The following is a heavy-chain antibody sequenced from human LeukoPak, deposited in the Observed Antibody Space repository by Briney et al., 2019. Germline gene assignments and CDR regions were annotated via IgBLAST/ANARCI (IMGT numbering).Heavy chain of an antibody. V-gene: IGHV3-7*03. CDR1: GFTFSRHW. Sequence: GSLRLSCAASGFTFSRHWMTWVRQAPGKGLEWVANIKHDGSEKNYVDSVKGRFTISRDNAKNSLYLQMNSLRAEDTAVYYCVKDSVYWGQGTLVTVSS. CDR3: VKDSVY. CDR2: IKHDGSEK. D-gene: IGHD3-10*01. J-gene: IGHJ4*02.